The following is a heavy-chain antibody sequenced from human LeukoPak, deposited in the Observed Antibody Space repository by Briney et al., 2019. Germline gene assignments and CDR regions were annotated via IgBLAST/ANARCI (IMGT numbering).Heavy chain of an antibody. D-gene: IGHD5-18*01. Sequence: KPGGSLRLSCVAPTFPFSDYYMTWIRQAPGKGLGGVSSIRIIGSAIYYADSVKGRFTISRDNAKNSVYLQMSSLRSDDTAVYYCARTSWGVDTPMLHYYFDMDLCGKGTAVTVSS. CDR3: ARTSWGVDTPMLHYYFDMDL. J-gene: IGHJ6*03. V-gene: IGHV3-11*01. CDR1: TFPFSDYY. CDR2: IRIIGSAI.